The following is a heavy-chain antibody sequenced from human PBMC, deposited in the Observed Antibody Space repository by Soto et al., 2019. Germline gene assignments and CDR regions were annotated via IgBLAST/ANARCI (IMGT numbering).Heavy chain of an antibody. Sequence: ASVKVSCKASGYTFTSYDINWVRQATGQGLEWMGWMNPNSGNTGYAQKFQGRVTMTRNTSISTAYMELSSLRSEDTAVYYCARVVPIVVVPAATFDPWGQGTLVTVSS. CDR3: ARVVPIVVVPAATFDP. V-gene: IGHV1-8*01. D-gene: IGHD2-2*01. CDR1: GYTFTSYD. CDR2: MNPNSGNT. J-gene: IGHJ5*02.